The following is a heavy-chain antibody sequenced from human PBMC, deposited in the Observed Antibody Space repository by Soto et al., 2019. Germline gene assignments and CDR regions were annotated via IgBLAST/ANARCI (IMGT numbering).Heavy chain of an antibody. D-gene: IGHD6-19*01. CDR3: ARGVYFPSGWYLGWFDP. J-gene: IGHJ5*02. CDR2: ISAYNGNT. Sequence: GASVKVSCKASGYTFTSYGISWVRQAPGQGLERMGWISAYNGNTNYAQKLQGRVTMTTDTSTSTAYMELRSLRSDDTAVYYCARGVYFPSGWYLGWFDPWGQGTLVTVSS. CDR1: GYTFTSYG. V-gene: IGHV1-18*01.